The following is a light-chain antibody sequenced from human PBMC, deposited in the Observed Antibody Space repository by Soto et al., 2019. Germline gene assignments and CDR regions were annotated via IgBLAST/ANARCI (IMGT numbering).Light chain of an antibody. CDR3: HQYYNSWYT. V-gene: IGKV4-1*01. Sequence: DIVMTQSPDSLAVSLGERATINCKSSRSLFSISNNKNYLAWYQHKPGQPPKLLIYWASTRDSWVPDRCSGSGSGTDFTLTIDSLQAEDVAVYYCHQYYNSWYTFGQETILQIK. CDR1: RSLFSISNNKNY. CDR2: WAS. J-gene: IGKJ2*01.